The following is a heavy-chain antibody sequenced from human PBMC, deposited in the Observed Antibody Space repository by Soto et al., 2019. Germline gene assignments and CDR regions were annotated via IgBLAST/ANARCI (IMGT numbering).Heavy chain of an antibody. CDR2: IIPIFGTA. V-gene: IGHV1-69*13. D-gene: IGHD2-2*02. CDR1: GGTFSSYA. J-gene: IGHJ6*02. Sequence: SVKVSCKASGGTFSSYAISWVRQAPGQGLEWMGGIIPIFGTANYVQKFQGRVTITADESTSTAYMELSSLRSEDTAVYYCASDIVVVPAAIGDDYYYYGMDVWGQGTTVTVSS. CDR3: ASDIVVVPAAIGDDYYYYGMDV.